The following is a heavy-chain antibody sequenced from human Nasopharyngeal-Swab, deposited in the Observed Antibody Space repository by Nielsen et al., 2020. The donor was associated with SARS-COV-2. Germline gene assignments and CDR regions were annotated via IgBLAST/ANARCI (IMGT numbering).Heavy chain of an antibody. J-gene: IGHJ4*02. CDR3: GKAVAGTVDY. D-gene: IGHD6-19*01. CDR1: GFTFSSYS. CDR2: ISSSSTI. V-gene: IGHV3-48*04. Sequence: GGSLRLSCAASGFTFSSYSMNWVRQAPGKGLEWVSYISSSSTIYYADSVKGRFTISRDNAKNSLYLQMNSLKTEDTAVYYCGKAVAGTVDYWGQGTLVTVSS.